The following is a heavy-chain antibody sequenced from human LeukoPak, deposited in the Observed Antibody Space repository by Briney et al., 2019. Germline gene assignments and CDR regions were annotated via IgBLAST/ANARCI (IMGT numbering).Heavy chain of an antibody. D-gene: IGHD7-27*01. CDR2: ISWNSATI. CDR3: ARVHWVIDY. J-gene: IGHJ4*02. Sequence: ALRLSCAASGFTFRDYAMHWVRPAPGKGLEWVSGISWNSATIAYADSVKGRFTISRDNARNSLYLQMNSLRGEDTAVRDCARVHWVIDYSGRGTLVTVSS. V-gene: IGHV3-9*01. CDR1: GFTFRDYA.